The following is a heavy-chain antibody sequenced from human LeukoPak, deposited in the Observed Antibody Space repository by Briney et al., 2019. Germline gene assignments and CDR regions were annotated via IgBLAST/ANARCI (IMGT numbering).Heavy chain of an antibody. CDR2: IYTSGST. Sequence: PSQTLSLTCTVSGGSISSGSYYWSWIRQPAGKGLEWIGRIYTSGSTNYNPSLKSRVTISVDTSKNQFSLKLSSVTAADTAVYYCARTLQRLFEQGDAFDIRGQGTMVTVSS. D-gene: IGHD1/OR15-1a*01. V-gene: IGHV4-61*02. CDR1: GGSISSGSYY. CDR3: ARTLQRLFEQGDAFDI. J-gene: IGHJ3*02.